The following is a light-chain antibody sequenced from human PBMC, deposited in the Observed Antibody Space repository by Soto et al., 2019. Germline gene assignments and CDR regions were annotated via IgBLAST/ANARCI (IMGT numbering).Light chain of an antibody. J-gene: IGKJ1*01. V-gene: IGKV3-15*01. CDR1: QSVSSN. Sequence: EIVMTQSPATLSVSPGERATLSCRASQSVSSNLAWYQQKPGQAPRLLIYGASTRATGIPARFSGSGSGTEFTLTISSLQSEDFAVYYGQQYNNWPPSVTFGQGTKVAIK. CDR3: QQYNNWPPSVT. CDR2: GAS.